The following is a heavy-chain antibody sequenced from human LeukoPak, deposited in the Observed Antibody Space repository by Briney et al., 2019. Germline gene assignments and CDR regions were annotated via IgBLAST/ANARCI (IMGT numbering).Heavy chain of an antibody. D-gene: IGHD2-8*02. J-gene: IGHJ4*02. CDR3: ARSSGLVPFDY. Sequence: ASVKVPCLASGYTFTSYGISWVGQAPGPPLEWMGRISAYNGNTNYAQKRQGRATMTTDTSTSTAYMELRSLRSDDTAMYYCARSSGLVPFDYWGQGTLVTVSA. CDR1: GYTFTSYG. V-gene: IGHV1-18*01. CDR2: ISAYNGNT.